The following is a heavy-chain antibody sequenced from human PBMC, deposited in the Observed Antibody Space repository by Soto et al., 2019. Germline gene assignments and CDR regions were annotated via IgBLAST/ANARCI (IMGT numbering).Heavy chain of an antibody. V-gene: IGHV1-18*01. D-gene: IGHD3-3*01. Sequence: QVQLVQSGAEVKKPGASVKVSCKASGYTFTSYGISWVRQAPGQGLEWMGWISAYNGNTNYAQKLQGRVTMTTDTSXTTAYMELRSLRSDDTAVYYCARGQAAAHLEKGFDYWGQGTLVTVSS. J-gene: IGHJ4*02. CDR1: GYTFTSYG. CDR2: ISAYNGNT. CDR3: ARGQAAAHLEKGFDY.